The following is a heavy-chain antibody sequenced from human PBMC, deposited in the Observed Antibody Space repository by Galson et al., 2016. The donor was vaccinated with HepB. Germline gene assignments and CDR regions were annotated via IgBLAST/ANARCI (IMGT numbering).Heavy chain of an antibody. CDR3: ARGFRLGDLSSPRERDAFDM. V-gene: IGHV3-53*01. D-gene: IGHD3-16*02. CDR2: IYNGGNT. CDR1: GFTVSSNY. Sequence: SLRLSCAASGFTVSSNYMNWVRQAPGKGLEWVSVIYNGGNTYYADSVKGRFTISRDNSKNTLYRQMNSLRAEDTAVYYCARGFRLGDLSSPRERDAFDMWGQGTMVTVSS. J-gene: IGHJ3*02.